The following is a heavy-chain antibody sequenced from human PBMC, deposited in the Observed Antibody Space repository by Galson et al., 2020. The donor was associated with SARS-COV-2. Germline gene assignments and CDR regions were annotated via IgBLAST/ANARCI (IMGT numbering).Heavy chain of an antibody. J-gene: IGHJ4*02. Sequence: SETLSLTCAVYGGSFSGYYWTWIRQPPGKGLEWIGEISHSGITNYNPSLKSRVTISVDTSKNQFSLKLKSVTAADTAVYYCARGQRGGQQLVYWGQGTLVTVSS. CDR2: ISHSGIT. D-gene: IGHD6-13*01. CDR1: GGSFSGYY. CDR3: ARGQRGGQQLVY. V-gene: IGHV4-34*01.